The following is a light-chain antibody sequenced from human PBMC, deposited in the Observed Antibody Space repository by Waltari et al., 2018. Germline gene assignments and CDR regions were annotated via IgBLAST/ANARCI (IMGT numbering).Light chain of an antibody. CDR3: QQYGTPLT. J-gene: IGKJ4*01. CDR2: DTS. Sequence: EIVLTQSPGTLSLSPGDRATLPCRASQSGKSNALAWYQQKPGQAPRLLIYDTSTSATGIPDRFSGSGSGTDFILTISRLEAEDFVLYYCQQYGTPLTFGGGTKVEIK. V-gene: IGKV3-20*01. CDR1: QSGKSNA.